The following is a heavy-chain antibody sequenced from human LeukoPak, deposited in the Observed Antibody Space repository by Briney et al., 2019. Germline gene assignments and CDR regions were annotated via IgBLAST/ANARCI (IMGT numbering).Heavy chain of an antibody. D-gene: IGHD3-3*01. CDR2: ISWNSGSI. CDR3: AKGNDYDFWSGNDY. CDR1: GFTFDDYA. V-gene: IGHV3-9*03. Sequence: QPGGSLRLSCAASGFTFDDYAMHWVRQAPGKGLEWVSGISWNSGSIGYADSVKGRFTISRDNAKNSLYLQMNSLRAEDMALYYCAKGNDYDFWSGNDYWGQGTLVTVSS. J-gene: IGHJ4*02.